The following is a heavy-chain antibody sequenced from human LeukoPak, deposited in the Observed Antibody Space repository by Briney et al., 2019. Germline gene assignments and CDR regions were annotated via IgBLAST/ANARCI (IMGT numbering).Heavy chain of an antibody. CDR2: IIPIFGTA. CDR3: ASSLGKGYSYGYFDY. V-gene: IGHV1-69*05. J-gene: IGHJ4*02. Sequence: SVKVSCKASGHTFSSYAISWVRQATGQGLEWIGRIIPIFGTANYAQKFQGRVTITTDEYTSTAYMELSSLRSEDTAVYYCASSLGKGYSYGYFDYWGQGTLVTVSA. D-gene: IGHD5-18*01. CDR1: GHTFSSYA.